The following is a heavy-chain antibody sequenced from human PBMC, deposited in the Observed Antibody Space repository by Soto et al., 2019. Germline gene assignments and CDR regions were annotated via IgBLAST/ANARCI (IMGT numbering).Heavy chain of an antibody. CDR1: GFSFIDYS. V-gene: IGHV1-3*01. CDR2: INAGNGNT. CDR3: ARSAKKTWLPDF. D-gene: IGHD5-12*01. J-gene: IGHJ1*01. Sequence: ASVKVSCRASGFSFIDYSILWVRQAPGQSLEWLGWINAGNGNTKYSHKFQDRVTITSDTSATTTYMELRSLRSEDTAVFYCARSAKKTWLPDFWGQGTLVTVSS.